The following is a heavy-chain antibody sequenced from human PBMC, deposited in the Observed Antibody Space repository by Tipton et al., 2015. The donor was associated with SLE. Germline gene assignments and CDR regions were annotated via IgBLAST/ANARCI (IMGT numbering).Heavy chain of an antibody. D-gene: IGHD6-13*01. CDR2: VNQDVSEK. CDR1: GFSFSTYS. Sequence: SLRLSCVASGFSFSTYSLNWVRQAPGKGLEWVANVNQDVSEKYYVDSVKGRFTISRDNARNFVYLQMNSLRVEDTAVYFCARGNWQHLEYWYFDLWGRGTLVTVSS. V-gene: IGHV3-7*01. J-gene: IGHJ2*01. CDR3: ARGNWQHLEYWYFDL.